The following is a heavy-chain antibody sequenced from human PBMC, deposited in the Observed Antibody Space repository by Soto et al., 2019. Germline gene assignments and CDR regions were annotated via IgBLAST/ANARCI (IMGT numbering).Heavy chain of an antibody. CDR2: IYPSDSDI. CDR3: VRSGTSSGRFSDY. CDR1: GYTFTSYW. J-gene: IGHJ4*02. Sequence: PGESLKISCKGPGYTFTSYWIGWVRQMPGEGLEWMGVIYPSDSDIRDSPSFQGKVTISADKSITTAYLQWSSLKAADTAMYYCVRSGTSSGRFSDYWGQGTLVTAPQ. V-gene: IGHV5-51*01. D-gene: IGHD2-15*01.